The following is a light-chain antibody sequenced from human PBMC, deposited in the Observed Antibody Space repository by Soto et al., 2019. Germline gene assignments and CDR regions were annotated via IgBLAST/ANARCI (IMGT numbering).Light chain of an antibody. Sequence: QSALTQPASVSGSPGQSITISCTGTSSDVGSYNLVSWYEQHPGKAPKLMIYEGSKRPSGVSNRFSGSKSGNTASLTISGLKAEDEAVYYCCSYAGSSTSVVFGGGTKLTVL. CDR2: EGS. CDR1: SSDVGSYNL. J-gene: IGLJ2*01. V-gene: IGLV2-23*01. CDR3: CSYAGSSTSVV.